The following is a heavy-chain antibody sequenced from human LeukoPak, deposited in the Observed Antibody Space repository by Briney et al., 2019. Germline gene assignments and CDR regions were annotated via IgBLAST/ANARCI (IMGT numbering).Heavy chain of an antibody. D-gene: IGHD1-1*01. CDR1: GFSFSGYW. CDR2: INHDGGST. CDR3: AREMDATGTTSLFDY. V-gene: IGHV3-74*01. J-gene: IGHJ4*02. Sequence: GGSLRLSCAASGFSFSGYWMHWVRQAPGKGLVWVSRINHDGGSTIYADSVKGRFTISRDNAQKTLFLQMSSLGAEDTGVYYCAREMDATGTTSLFDYWGQGTLVTVSS.